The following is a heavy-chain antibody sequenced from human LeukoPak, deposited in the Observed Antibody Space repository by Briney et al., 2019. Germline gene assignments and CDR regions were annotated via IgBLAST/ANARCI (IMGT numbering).Heavy chain of an antibody. J-gene: IGHJ4*02. Sequence: SETQSLTCAVSGGSISSSNWWSWVRQPPGKGLEWIGEIYHSGSTNYNPSLKSRVTISVDKSKNQFSLKLSSVTAADTAVYYCAREMGYGSGSYLSGYYFDYWGQGTLVTVSS. CDR1: GGSISSSNW. V-gene: IGHV4-4*02. CDR2: IYHSGST. D-gene: IGHD3-10*01. CDR3: AREMGYGSGSYLSGYYFDY.